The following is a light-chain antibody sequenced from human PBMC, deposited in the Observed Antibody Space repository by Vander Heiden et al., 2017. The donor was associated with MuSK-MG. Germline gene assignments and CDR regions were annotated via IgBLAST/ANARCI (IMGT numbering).Light chain of an antibody. CDR2: GAS. Sequence: EIVLTQSPGTLSLSPGERATLSCRASQSVRSSSLAWYQQKPGQAPRLLIYGASSRATGIPDRFSGSGSGTDFTLTIGRLEPEDFAVYYCQQDGSSPYTFGQGTKMEI. J-gene: IGKJ2*01. CDR3: QQDGSSPYT. CDR1: QSVRSSS. V-gene: IGKV3-20*01.